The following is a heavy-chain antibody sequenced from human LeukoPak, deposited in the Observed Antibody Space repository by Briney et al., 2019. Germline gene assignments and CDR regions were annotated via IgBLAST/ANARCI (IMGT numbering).Heavy chain of an antibody. D-gene: IGHD2-2*02. CDR1: GGTFSSYA. Sequence: GASVKVSRKASGGTFSSYAISWVRQAPGQGLEWMGRIIPILGIANYAQKFQGRVTITADKSTSTAYMELSSLRSEDTAVYYCAKDKLYSSTGCNTPKVFTYYNGMDVWGQGPTFTVSS. V-gene: IGHV1-69*04. J-gene: IGHJ6*02. CDR2: IIPILGIA. CDR3: AKDKLYSSTGCNTPKVFTYYNGMDV.